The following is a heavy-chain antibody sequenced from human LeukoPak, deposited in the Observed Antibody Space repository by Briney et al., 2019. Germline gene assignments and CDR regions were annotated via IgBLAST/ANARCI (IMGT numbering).Heavy chain of an antibody. CDR2: ISGDGGST. J-gene: IGHJ6*02. CDR3: AKAVKAYYYYGMDV. V-gene: IGHV3-43*02. Sequence: GGSLRLSCAASGFTFSSHSMHWVRHAPGKGLEWVSLISGDGGSTYYADSVKGRFTISRDNSKNSLYLQMNSLRTEDTALYYCAKAVKAYYYYGMDVWGQGTTVTVSS. CDR1: GFTFSSHS. D-gene: IGHD3-22*01.